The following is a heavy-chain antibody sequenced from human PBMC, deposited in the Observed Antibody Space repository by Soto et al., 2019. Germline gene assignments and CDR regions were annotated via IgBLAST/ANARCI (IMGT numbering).Heavy chain of an antibody. D-gene: IGHD3-3*01. CDR2: ISGSGGST. J-gene: IGHJ6*02. V-gene: IGHV3-23*01. CDR1: GFTFSSYA. Sequence: EVQLLESGGGLVQPGGSLRLSRAASGFTFSSYAVSWVRQAPGKGLEWVSAISGSGGSTYYADSVKGRFTISRDNSKNTLYLQMNSLRAEDTAVYYCAKGTYYDFWSGYYEWWDYYYYYGMDVWGQGTTVTVSS. CDR3: AKGTYYDFWSGYYEWWDYYYYYGMDV.